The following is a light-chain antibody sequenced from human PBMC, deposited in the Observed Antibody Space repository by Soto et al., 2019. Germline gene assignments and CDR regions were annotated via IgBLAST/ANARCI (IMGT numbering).Light chain of an antibody. V-gene: IGLV1-44*01. CDR2: ADS. CDR3: AAWDDNLNGPF. J-gene: IGLJ1*01. Sequence: QSVLTQPPSASGTPGQRVTMSCSGDISNIGTNSVHWYLHLPGTAPKLVIYADSQRPSGVPDRFSGSKSGTSASLAIIGLQSEEDADYLYAAWDDNLNGPFFGTGTKVTVL. CDR1: ISNIGTNS.